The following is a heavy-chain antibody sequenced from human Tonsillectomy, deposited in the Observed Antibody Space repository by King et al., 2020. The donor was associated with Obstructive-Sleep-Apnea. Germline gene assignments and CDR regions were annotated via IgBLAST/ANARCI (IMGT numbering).Heavy chain of an antibody. V-gene: IGHV1-8*01. CDR3: ARGWSYSSNWYFDY. J-gene: IGHJ4*02. CDR1: GYTFTTYD. Sequence: VQLVESGAEVKKPGASVTVSCTASGYTFTTYDINWVRQATGQGLEWMGRMNPNSGNTAYAQKLQGRVTMTRNTSISTAYMELSSLRFEDTAVYYCARGWSYSSNWYFDYWGQGTLVTVSS. D-gene: IGHD6-13*01. CDR2: MNPNSGNT.